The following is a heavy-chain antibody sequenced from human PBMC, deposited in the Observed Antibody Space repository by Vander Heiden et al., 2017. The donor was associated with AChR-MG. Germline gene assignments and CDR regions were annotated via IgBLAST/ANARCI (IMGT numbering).Heavy chain of an antibody. D-gene: IGHD6-13*01. CDR2: INPKTGGT. Sequence: QVQLEQSPSEVKKPGASLNVSWTASGDTLITYYIHWVRQAPGERLQYMGWINPKTGGTFYTQAFQARVTMTSDTSITTTYMELRGITSDDTAVYYCASSAYSGTWYADSWGQGTLVTVSS. V-gene: IGHV1-2*02. J-gene: IGHJ1*01. CDR3: ASSAYSGTWYADS. CDR1: GDTLITYY.